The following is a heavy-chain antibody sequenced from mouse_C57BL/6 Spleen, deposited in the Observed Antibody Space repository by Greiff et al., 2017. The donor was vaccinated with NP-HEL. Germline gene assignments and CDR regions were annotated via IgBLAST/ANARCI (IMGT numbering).Heavy chain of an antibody. V-gene: IGHV1-69*01. CDR2: IDPSDSYT. CDR1: GYTFTSYW. Sequence: QVQLKQPGAELVMPGASVKLSCKASGYTFTSYWMHWVKQRPGQGLEWIGEIDPSDSYTNYNQKFKGKSTLTVDKSSSTAYMQLSSLTSEDSACYYCARTATVVERGNYFDYWGQGTTLTVSS. D-gene: IGHD1-1*01. J-gene: IGHJ2*01. CDR3: ARTATVVERGNYFDY.